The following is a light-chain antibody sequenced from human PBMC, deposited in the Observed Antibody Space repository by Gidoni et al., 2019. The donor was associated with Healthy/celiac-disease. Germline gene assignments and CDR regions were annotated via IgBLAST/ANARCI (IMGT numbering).Light chain of an antibody. CDR3: QQYNSYPYT. J-gene: IGKJ2*01. CDR1: QSISSW. Sequence: TQMTKSPSTLSASVGDRVTITCRASQSISSWLAWYQQKPGKAPKLLIYKASSLESGVPSRFSGSGSGTEFTLTISSLQPDDFATYYCQQYNSYPYTFGQGTKLEIK. CDR2: KAS. V-gene: IGKV1-5*03.